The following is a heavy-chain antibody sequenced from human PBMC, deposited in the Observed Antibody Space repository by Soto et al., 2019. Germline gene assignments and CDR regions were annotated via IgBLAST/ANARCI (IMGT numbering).Heavy chain of an antibody. V-gene: IGHV1-46*01. CDR3: AILKTDYYDSSGYSKESYYFDY. J-gene: IGHJ4*02. CDR2: INPSGGST. D-gene: IGHD3-22*01. CDR1: GYTFTSYY. Sequence: ASVKVSCKASGYTFTSYYMHWVRQAPGQGLEWMGIINPSGGSTSYAQKFQGRVTMTRDTSTSTVYMELSSLRSEDTAVYYCAILKTDYYDSSGYSKESYYFDYWGQGTLVTVSS.